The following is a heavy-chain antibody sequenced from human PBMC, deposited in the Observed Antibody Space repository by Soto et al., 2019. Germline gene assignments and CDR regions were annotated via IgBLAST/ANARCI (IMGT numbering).Heavy chain of an antibody. J-gene: IGHJ4*02. CDR1: GVSVTTGGGYY. CDR3: SKDEGLLWFGELL. CDR2: IYYSGST. Sequence: PSETLSLTCSVSGVSVTTGGGYYGSWIRQHPGKGLEWIRYIYYSGSTYYNPSHKSRVTISAHPSTNQFSLKMTYVTVADTAVYYCSKDEGLLWFGELLWGQGILVTVSS. D-gene: IGHD3-10*01. V-gene: IGHV4-31*03.